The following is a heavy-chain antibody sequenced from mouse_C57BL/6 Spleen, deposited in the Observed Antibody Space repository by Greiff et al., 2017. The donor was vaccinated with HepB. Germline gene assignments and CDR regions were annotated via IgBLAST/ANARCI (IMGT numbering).Heavy chain of an antibody. CDR3: ARITTLVATDDY. D-gene: IGHD1-1*01. Sequence: QVQLQQPGAELVKPGASVKLSCKASGYTFTSYWMQWVKQRPGQGLEWIGEIDPSDSYTNYNQNFKGKATLTVDTSSSTAYMQLSSLTSEDSAVYYCARITTLVATDDYWGQGTTLTVSS. CDR2: IDPSDSYT. CDR1: GYTFTSYW. V-gene: IGHV1-50*01. J-gene: IGHJ2*01.